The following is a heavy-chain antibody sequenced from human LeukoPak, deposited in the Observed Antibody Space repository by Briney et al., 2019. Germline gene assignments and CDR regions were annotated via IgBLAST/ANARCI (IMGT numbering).Heavy chain of an antibody. CDR2: ISVGNGHT. Sequence: ASVKVSCKASGYTFSNYALHWVRQAPGHRLEWMGWISVGNGHTEYSQRFQGRVTMTRDTSTSTVYMELSSLRSEDTAVYYCARGSMVTNFDYWGQGTLVTVSS. V-gene: IGHV1-3*01. J-gene: IGHJ4*02. D-gene: IGHD4/OR15-4a*01. CDR1: GYTFSNYA. CDR3: ARGSMVTNFDY.